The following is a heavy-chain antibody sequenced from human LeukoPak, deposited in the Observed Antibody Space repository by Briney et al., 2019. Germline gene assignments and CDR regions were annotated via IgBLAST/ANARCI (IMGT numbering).Heavy chain of an antibody. CDR3: ARVRGAVAIDY. V-gene: IGHV4-34*01. CDR1: GGSFSGHY. D-gene: IGHD6-19*01. CDR2: INDSGNT. Sequence: SETLSLTCAVYGGSFSGHYWSWIRQPPGKGLEWIGEINDSGNTNYNPSLKSRVTLSVDTSKNQFSLKLRSLTAADTGVYYCARVRGAVAIDYWGQGTLVTVSS. J-gene: IGHJ4*02.